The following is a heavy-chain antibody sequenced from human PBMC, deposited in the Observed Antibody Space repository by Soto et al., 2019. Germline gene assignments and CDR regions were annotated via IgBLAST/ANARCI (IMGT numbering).Heavy chain of an antibody. CDR1: GFTFSSYA. D-gene: IGHD5-12*01. CDR3: AKVRSGYDYNGY. CDR2: ISGSGDST. Sequence: EVQLLESGGGLVQPGGSLRLSCAASGFTFSSYAMSWVRQAPGKGLEWVSAISGSGDSTYYADSVKGRFTISRDNSKNTLYLQMNSLRAEDTAVYYCAKVRSGYDYNGYWGQGTLVTVSS. V-gene: IGHV3-23*01. J-gene: IGHJ4*02.